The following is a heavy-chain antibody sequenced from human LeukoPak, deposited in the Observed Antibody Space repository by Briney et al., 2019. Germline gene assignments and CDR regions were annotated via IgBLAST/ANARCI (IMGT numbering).Heavy chain of an antibody. V-gene: IGHV3-23*01. CDR3: AKRGLVIRVILVRFHKEAYYFDS. CDR1: GITLSNYG. J-gene: IGHJ4*02. CDR2: ICGRGGST. Sequence: GGSLRLSCAVSGITLSNYGMSWVRQAPGKGVEWVAGICGRGGSTNYAYSVKGRFTISRVHRKTTQYLQMNSQKAEVTAVYLSAKRGLVIRVILVRFHKEAYYFDSWGQGALVTVSS. D-gene: IGHD3-10*01.